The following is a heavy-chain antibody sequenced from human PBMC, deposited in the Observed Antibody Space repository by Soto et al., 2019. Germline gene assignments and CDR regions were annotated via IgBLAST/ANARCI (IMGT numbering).Heavy chain of an antibody. D-gene: IGHD2-2*01. Sequence: ASVKGSCKSSGYTFTSYGITWVRQAPGQPLEWLGWISLYSDGTNYAQKFQGRVSMTTDTSTTTAYMELRSLRSDDTAVYYCARVVPGAEAWFGPWGQGTLVTVSS. CDR2: ISLYSDGT. V-gene: IGHV1-18*04. CDR3: ARVVPGAEAWFGP. J-gene: IGHJ5*02. CDR1: GYTFTSYG.